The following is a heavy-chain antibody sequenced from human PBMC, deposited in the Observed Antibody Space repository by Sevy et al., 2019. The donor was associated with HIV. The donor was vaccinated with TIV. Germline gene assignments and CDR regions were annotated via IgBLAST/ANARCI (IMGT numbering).Heavy chain of an antibody. V-gene: IGHV3-30*03. CDR3: ARDGSSGGLFLKDYYYFGMDV. J-gene: IGHJ6*02. D-gene: IGHD3-16*01. Sequence: GGSLRLSCAASGFTFSSYAMHWVRQAPGKGLEWVAVISYDGNNKYADSLKGRFTISRDNSKNTLYLQMNSLRAEDTAVYYCARDGSSGGLFLKDYYYFGMDVWGQGTTVTVSS. CDR1: GFTFSSYA. CDR2: ISYDGNNK.